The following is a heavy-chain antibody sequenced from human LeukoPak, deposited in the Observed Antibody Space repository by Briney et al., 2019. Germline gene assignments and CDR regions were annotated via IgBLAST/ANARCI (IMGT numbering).Heavy chain of an antibody. CDR2: ISYDGSNK. V-gene: IGHV3-30*03. CDR1: GFTFSSYG. J-gene: IGHJ3*02. CDR3: AREDDGFDI. Sequence: PWGSLRLSCAASGFTFSSYGMHWVRQAPGKGLEWVAVISYDGSNKYYAHSVKGRFTISRDNSKNTLFLQMNSLRGEDTAVYFCAREDDGFDIWGQGTPVTVSS.